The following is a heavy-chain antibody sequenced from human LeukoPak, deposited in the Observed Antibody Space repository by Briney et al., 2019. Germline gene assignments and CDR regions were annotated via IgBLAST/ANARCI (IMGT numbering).Heavy chain of an antibody. V-gene: IGHV4-61*02. CDR3: ARTPRVYALQYYYYYMDV. D-gene: IGHD2-8*01. CDR2: IYTSGST. J-gene: IGHJ6*03. Sequence: SETLSLTCTVSGGSISSGSYYWSWIRQPAGKGLEWIGRIYTSGSTNYNPSLKSRVTMSVDTSKNQFSLRLSSVTAADTAVYYCARTPRVYALQYYYYYMDVWGKGTTVTVSS. CDR1: GGSISSGSYY.